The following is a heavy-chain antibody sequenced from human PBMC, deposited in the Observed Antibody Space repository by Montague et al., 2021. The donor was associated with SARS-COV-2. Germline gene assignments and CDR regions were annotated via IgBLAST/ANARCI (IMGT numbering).Heavy chain of an antibody. CDR2: INHSGST. CDR3: ARGVRQLGVRYYYYYIDV. V-gene: IGHV4-34*01. D-gene: IGHD6-6*01. CDR1: GGSFSGYY. Sequence: SETLSLTCAVYGGSFSGYYWSWIRQPPGKGLEWIGEINHSGSTNYNPSLKSRVTISMDTFKNQFSLKLSSVTTADTAVYYCARGVRQLGVRYYYYYIDVWGKGTTVTVSS. J-gene: IGHJ6*03.